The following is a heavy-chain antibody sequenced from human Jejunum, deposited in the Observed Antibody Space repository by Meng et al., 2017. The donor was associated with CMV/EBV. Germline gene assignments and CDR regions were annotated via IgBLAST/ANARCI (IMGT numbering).Heavy chain of an antibody. Sequence: ASGYICSSYGRQWVSQAPGKGLGWVTFMGSDGSDIQYVDSVKGRFIISRDNSNNMLYLQMNSLRLDDTAIYYCARRWESLSYFDYWGQGAPVTVSS. CDR1: GYICSSYG. V-gene: IGHV3-30*02. CDR2: MGSDGSDI. J-gene: IGHJ4*02. CDR3: ARRWESLSYFDY. D-gene: IGHD1-26*01.